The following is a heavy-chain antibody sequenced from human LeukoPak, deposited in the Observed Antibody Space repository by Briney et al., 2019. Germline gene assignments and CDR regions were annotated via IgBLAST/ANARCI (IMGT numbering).Heavy chain of an antibody. CDR1: GFTFSSYW. Sequence: GGSLRLSCAASGFTFSSYWMHWVRQAPGKGLVWVSRINSDGSSTSYADSVKGRFTISRDNAKNTLYLQMNSLRAEDTAVYYRARGYDSSGYYDTNFDYWGQGTLVTVSS. J-gene: IGHJ4*02. D-gene: IGHD3-22*01. V-gene: IGHV3-74*01. CDR2: INSDGSST. CDR3: ARGYDSSGYYDTNFDY.